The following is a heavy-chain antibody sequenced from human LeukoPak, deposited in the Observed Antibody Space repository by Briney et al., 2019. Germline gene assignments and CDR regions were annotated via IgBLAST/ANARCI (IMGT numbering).Heavy chain of an antibody. J-gene: IGHJ3*02. D-gene: IGHD2-2*01. CDR3: ARDGVYCSSTSCYADAFDI. CDR1: GGSISSGDYY. V-gene: IGHV4-30-4*08. CDR2: IYYSGST. Sequence: SETLSLTCTVSGGSISSGDYYWSWIRQPPGKGLEWIGYIYYSGSTYYNPSLKSRVTISVDTSKNQFCLKLSSVTAADTAVYYCARDGVYCSSTSCYADAFDIWGQGTMVTVPS.